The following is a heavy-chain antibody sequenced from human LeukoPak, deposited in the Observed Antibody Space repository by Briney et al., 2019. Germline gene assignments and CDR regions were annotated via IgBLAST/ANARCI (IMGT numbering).Heavy chain of an antibody. V-gene: IGHV3-21*01. J-gene: IGHJ1*01. D-gene: IGHD4-17*01. CDR1: GFTFSTYS. Sequence: GGSLRLSCVASGFTFSTYSMNWVRQAPGKGLEWVSSISSSSGHRYYADSVKGRFTISRDDAKNSVYLQMNSLRAEETAVYYCVRDFNTVTTAYLQHWGQGTLVTVSS. CDR3: VRDFNTVTTAYLQH. CDR2: ISSSSGHR.